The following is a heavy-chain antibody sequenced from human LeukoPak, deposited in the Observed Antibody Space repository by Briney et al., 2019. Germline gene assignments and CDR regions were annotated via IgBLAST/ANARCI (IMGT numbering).Heavy chain of an antibody. V-gene: IGHV4-30-2*01. CDR1: GGSISSGGYY. J-gene: IGHJ5*02. CDR2: IYHSGST. D-gene: IGHD2-15*01. CDR3: AREIVGRNWFDP. Sequence: SETLSLTCTVSGGSISSGGYYWSWIRQPPGKGLEWIGYIYHSGSTYYNPSLKSRVTISVDRSKNQFSLKLSSVTAADTAVYYCAREIVGRNWFDPWGQGTLVTVSS.